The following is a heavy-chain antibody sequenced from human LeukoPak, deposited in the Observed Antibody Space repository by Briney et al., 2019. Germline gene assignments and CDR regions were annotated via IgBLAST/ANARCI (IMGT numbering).Heavy chain of an antibody. J-gene: IGHJ3*02. V-gene: IGHV3-7*01. CDR3: ARDPLNGALDI. CDR1: GFALSTYW. Sequence: GGSLRLSCEASGFALSTYWMTWVRQAPGKGLEWVANIKEDGSEEYYVDSVKGRFTISRNNAKNSVYLQMDGLRAEDTAVYYCARDPLNGALDIWGQGTLVTVSS. CDR2: IKEDGSEE.